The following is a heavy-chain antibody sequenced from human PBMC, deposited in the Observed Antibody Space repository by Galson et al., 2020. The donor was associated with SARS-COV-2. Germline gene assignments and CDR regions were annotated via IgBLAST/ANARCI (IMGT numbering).Heavy chain of an antibody. CDR2: ISGTGDTT. CDR1: GFTFSMYS. CDR3: AKEMGGGYKSDS. V-gene: IGHV3-23*01. J-gene: IGHJ4*02. D-gene: IGHD1-1*01. Sequence: TGGSLRLSCAASGFTFSMYSMAWLRQPPGKGLEWVSAISGTGDTTYYAPSVKGRFTLSRDNSKNTVFLQMNNLRAEDSALYYCAKEMGGGYKSDSWGQGTLVTVSS.